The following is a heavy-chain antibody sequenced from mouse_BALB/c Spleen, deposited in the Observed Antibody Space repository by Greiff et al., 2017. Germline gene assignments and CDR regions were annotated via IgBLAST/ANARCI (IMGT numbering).Heavy chain of an antibody. CDR3: ARGTMDY. Sequence: EVQGVESGGGLVKPGGSPKLSCAASGFTFSSYAMSWVRQTPEKRLEWVASISSGGSTYYPDSVKGRFTISRDNARNILYLQMSSLRSEDTAMYYCARGTMDYWGKGTSVTVSS. J-gene: IGHJ4*01. V-gene: IGHV5-6-5*01. CDR1: GFTFSSYA. CDR2: ISSGGST.